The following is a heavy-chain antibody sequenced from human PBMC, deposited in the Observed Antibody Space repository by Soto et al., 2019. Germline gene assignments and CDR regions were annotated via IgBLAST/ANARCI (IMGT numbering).Heavy chain of an antibody. CDR1: GGSISGYY. V-gene: IGHV4-59*01. CDR2: VYYTGST. D-gene: IGHD2-8*02. CDR3: SSSVAFPGAHIDF. Sequence: SETLSLTCRVSGGSISGYYRSWIRQSPGKGLEWLGYVYYTGSTKYSPSLTSRVSISVDTSKNEFSLILSSVTAAYSSVYFFSSSVAFPGAHIDFWGQGTQVTVSS. J-gene: IGHJ4*02.